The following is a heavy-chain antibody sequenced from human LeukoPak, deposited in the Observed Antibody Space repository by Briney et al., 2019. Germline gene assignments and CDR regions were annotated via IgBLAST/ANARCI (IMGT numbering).Heavy chain of an antibody. CDR1: GFTFSSYW. CDR2: MNQDGSHK. J-gene: IGHJ4*02. CDR3: AGFYGGNRLGFDY. V-gene: IGHV3-7*01. D-gene: IGHD4-23*01. Sequence: DPGGSLRLSCAASGFTFSSYWMSWVRQTPGKGLEWVANMNQDGSHKYYVDSVKGRFTISRDNAKNSLYLRMNSLRAEDTAIYYCAGFYGGNRLGFDYWGQGTLVTVAS.